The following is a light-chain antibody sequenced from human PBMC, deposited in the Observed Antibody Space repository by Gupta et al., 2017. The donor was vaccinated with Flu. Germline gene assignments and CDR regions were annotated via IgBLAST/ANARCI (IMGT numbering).Light chain of an antibody. J-gene: IGLJ1*01. V-gene: IGLV2-14*01. CDR1: SSDVLRSDY. CDR2: DVT. Sequence: QSSLTQPASVSGSPGQSIATTCPGTSSDVLRSDYVSWQQQQPEKEPKSSSVDVTNRPSGVSSRLAGYKSGNTASPTISGLQAEDETDDYGRSYKSESNFWVFGTGTKVTV. CDR3: RSYKSESNFWV.